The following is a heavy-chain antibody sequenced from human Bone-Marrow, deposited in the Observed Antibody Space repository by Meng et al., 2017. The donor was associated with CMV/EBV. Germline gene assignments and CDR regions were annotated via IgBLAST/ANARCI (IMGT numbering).Heavy chain of an antibody. CDR1: GFPFGDYA. V-gene: IGHV3-15*01. D-gene: IGHD5-24*01. Sequence: GESLKISCTASGFPFGDYAMSWVSQAPGKGREWVGRIKSKTDGGTTDYAAPVKGRVTISRDDSKNTLYLQMNSLQIEDTAVYYCTTDPLLREMIPWGQGTLVTVSS. J-gene: IGHJ4*02. CDR3: TTDPLLREMIP. CDR2: IKSKTDGGTT.